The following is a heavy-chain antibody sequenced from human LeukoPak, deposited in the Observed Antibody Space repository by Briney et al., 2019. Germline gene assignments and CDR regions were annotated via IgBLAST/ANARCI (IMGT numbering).Heavy chain of an antibody. J-gene: IGHJ5*02. D-gene: IGHD3-22*01. Sequence: GASVTVSCKASGGTFSSYAISWVRQAPGQGLEWMGRIIPIFGIANYAQKFQGRVTITADKSTSTAYMELSSLRSEDTAVYYCARETLNYYDSSGNWFDPWGQGTLVTVSS. CDR2: IIPIFGIA. V-gene: IGHV1-69*04. CDR3: ARETLNYYDSSGNWFDP. CDR1: GGTFSSYA.